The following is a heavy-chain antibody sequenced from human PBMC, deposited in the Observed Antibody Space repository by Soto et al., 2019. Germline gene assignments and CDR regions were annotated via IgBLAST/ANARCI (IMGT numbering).Heavy chain of an antibody. CDR1: GGSISSYY. V-gene: IGHV4-59*01. J-gene: IGHJ4*02. CDR3: ARGSSGWPARFDY. CDR2: IYYSGST. D-gene: IGHD6-19*01. Sequence: QVQLQESGPGLVKPSETLSLNCTVSGGSISSYYWSWIRQSPGKGLEWIGYIYYSGSTNYNPSLKSRVTISVDTYKNQFSLELSSVTAADTAVYFCARGSSGWPARFDYWGQGTLVTVSS.